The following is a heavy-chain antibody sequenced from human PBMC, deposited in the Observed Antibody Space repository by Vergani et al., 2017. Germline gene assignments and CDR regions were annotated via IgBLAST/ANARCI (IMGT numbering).Heavy chain of an antibody. V-gene: IGHV3-9*01. CDR1: GFTFDDYV. CDR3: AKDLTFGGVAQYYFDY. J-gene: IGHJ4*02. D-gene: IGHD3-16*01. Sequence: EVQLVESGGGLVQPGRSLRLSCAASGFTFDDYVMHWVPQAPWKGLEWVSGISWNRGSIGYADSVKGRFTISRDNAKNSLYLQMNSLRAEDTALYYCAKDLTFGGVAQYYFDYWGQGTLVTVSS. CDR2: ISWNRGSI.